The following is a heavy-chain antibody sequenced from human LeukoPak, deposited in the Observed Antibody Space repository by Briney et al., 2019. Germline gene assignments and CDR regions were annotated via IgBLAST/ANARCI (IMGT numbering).Heavy chain of an antibody. CDR2: ISESGSTI. Sequence: GGSLRLSCAASGFTFSSYEMNWVRQAPGKGLEWVSYISESGSTIYYADSVKGRFTISRDNAKNPLYLQMNSLRAEDTAVYYCARAPKMATIISGSYYFDYWGQGTLVTVSS. CDR1: GFTFSSYE. J-gene: IGHJ4*02. D-gene: IGHD5-24*01. CDR3: ARAPKMATIISGSYYFDY. V-gene: IGHV3-48*03.